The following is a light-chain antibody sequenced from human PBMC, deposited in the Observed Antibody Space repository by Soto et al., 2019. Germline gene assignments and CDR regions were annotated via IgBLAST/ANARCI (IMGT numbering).Light chain of an antibody. CDR2: GAS. Sequence: ETVLTQSPGTLSWSPGERATLSCRASHIVGSSHLAWYQQKPGQAPRLLIYGASSRATGVPDRFSGSGSGTDFTLTISRLEPEDSAVYYCQQYVGWTFGQGTKVEIK. CDR3: QQYVGWT. CDR1: HIVGSSH. V-gene: IGKV3-20*01. J-gene: IGKJ1*01.